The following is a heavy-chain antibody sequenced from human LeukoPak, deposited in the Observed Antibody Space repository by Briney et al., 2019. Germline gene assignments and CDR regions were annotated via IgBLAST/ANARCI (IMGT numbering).Heavy chain of an antibody. V-gene: IGHV3-23*01. J-gene: IGHJ4*02. CDR3: AKMDSGIAVATTDY. CDR1: GFTFSSYW. D-gene: IGHD6-19*01. Sequence: GGSLRLSCAASGFTFSSYWMSWVRQAPGKGLEWVSAISGSGGSTYYADSVKGRFTISRDNSKNTLYLQMNSLRAEDTAVYYCAKMDSGIAVATTDYWGQGTLVTVSS. CDR2: ISGSGGST.